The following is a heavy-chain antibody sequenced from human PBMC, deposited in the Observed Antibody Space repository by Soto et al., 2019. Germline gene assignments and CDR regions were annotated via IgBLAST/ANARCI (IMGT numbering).Heavy chain of an antibody. D-gene: IGHD2-15*01. CDR2: ISGSGSTI. CDR1: GFTFSDYY. Sequence: GGSLRLSCAASGFTFSDYYMSWIRQAPGKGLEWVSYISGSGSTIYYADSVKGRFTISRDNAKNSLYLQMNSLRAEDSVVYACARESYCGGNSYGYYGIDVWGQGTTVTVSS. V-gene: IGHV3-11*01. CDR3: ARESYCGGNSYGYYGIDV. J-gene: IGHJ6*02.